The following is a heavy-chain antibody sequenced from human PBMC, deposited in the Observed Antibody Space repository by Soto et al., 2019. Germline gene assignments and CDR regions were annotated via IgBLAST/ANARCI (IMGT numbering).Heavy chain of an antibody. D-gene: IGHD6-13*01. V-gene: IGHV1-69*06. CDR1: VGTFSSYA. J-gene: IGHJ6*02. Sequence: QVQLVQSGAEVKKPGSSVKVSCKASVGTFSSYAISWVRQAPGQGLEWMGGIIPIFGTANYAQKFQGRVTITADKSTSTAYMELSSLRSEDTAVYYCASSIAAAIFSSYYYGMDVWGQGTTVTVSS. CDR3: ASSIAAAIFSSYYYGMDV. CDR2: IIPIFGTA.